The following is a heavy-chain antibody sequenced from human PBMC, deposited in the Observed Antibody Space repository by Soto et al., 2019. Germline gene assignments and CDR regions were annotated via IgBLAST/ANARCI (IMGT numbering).Heavy chain of an antibody. J-gene: IGHJ5*02. D-gene: IGHD6-25*01. V-gene: IGHV6-1*01. CDR1: GDSVSSNTAS. Sequence: PSQTLSLTCAISGDSVSSNTASWNWIRQSPSRGLEWLGRTYFRSKWYNDYAVSVKSRIIINPDTSNNQFSLQLNSVTPDDTAGYFCAKGENPGPKTGSAFDPWGQGIMVTVSS. CDR2: TYFRSKWYN. CDR3: AKGENPGPKTGSAFDP.